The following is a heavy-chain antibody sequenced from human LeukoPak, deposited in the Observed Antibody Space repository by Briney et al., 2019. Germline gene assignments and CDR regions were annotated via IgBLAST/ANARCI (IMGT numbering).Heavy chain of an antibody. CDR1: GFTSSNYW. V-gene: IGHV3-7*01. Sequence: PGGSLRLSCAASGFTSSNYWMSWVRQAPGKGLEWVASIKEDESQKYYVDSVKGRFTISRDNAKNSLYLQMNSLRAEDTAVYYCARSGSYYYYWGQGTLVTVSS. CDR2: IKEDESQK. D-gene: IGHD1-26*01. J-gene: IGHJ4*02. CDR3: ARSGSYYYY.